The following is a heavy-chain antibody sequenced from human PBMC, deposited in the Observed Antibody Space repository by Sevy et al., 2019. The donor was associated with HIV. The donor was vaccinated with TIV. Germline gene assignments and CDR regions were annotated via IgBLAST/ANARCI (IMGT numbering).Heavy chain of an antibody. J-gene: IGHJ4*02. CDR2: INPNSGGT. D-gene: IGHD5-18*01. CDR1: GYTFTGYY. Sequence: ASVKVSCKASGYTFTGYYMHWVLQAPGQGLEWMGWINPNSGGTNYAQNFQGRVTMTRDTSISTAYMELSRLKSDDTAVYYCARDVGGGYSYGTFDYSGQRTLVTVSS. V-gene: IGHV1-2*02. CDR3: ARDVGGGYSYGTFDY.